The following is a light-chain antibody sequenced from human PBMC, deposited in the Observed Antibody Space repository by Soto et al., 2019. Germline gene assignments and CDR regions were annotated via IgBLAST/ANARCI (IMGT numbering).Light chain of an antibody. CDR2: DAS. CDR1: QRVNNNY. V-gene: IGKV3-20*01. Sequence: ENVLTQSPGILSLSQGERASLSCRASQRVNNNYVAWYQQKPGQAPRLLIYDASSRATGIPDRFSGSGSGTDFTLTISRLEPEDFAVYYCQQYGGSPLITFGQGTRLEIK. J-gene: IGKJ5*01. CDR3: QQYGGSPLIT.